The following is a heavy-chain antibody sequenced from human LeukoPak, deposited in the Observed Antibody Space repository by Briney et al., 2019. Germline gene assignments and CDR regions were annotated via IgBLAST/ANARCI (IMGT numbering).Heavy chain of an antibody. CDR3: AGGQTIDY. CDR2: IKSDGTGI. CDR1: GFTFGDYW. Sequence: GGSLRLSCAASGFTFGDYWMYWVRQAQGKGLVWVSRIKSDGTGILYADFVEGRFTISRDNAKNALYLQMTSLRDEDTAVYFCAGGQTIDYWGQGILVTVSS. V-gene: IGHV3-74*01. J-gene: IGHJ4*02. D-gene: IGHD3-16*01.